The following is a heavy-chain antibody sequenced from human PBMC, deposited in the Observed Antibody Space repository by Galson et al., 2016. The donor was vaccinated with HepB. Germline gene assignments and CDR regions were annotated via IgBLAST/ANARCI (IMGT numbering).Heavy chain of an antibody. Sequence: SLRLSCAASGFTFSTYGMHWVRQARGKGLEWVAVIWYDGSNKNYADFVKGRFTISRDNSKNTLYLQMNSLRAEDTAIYYCARAPVRYRGYDFGYFGHWGQGTLVTVSS. J-gene: IGHJ1*01. V-gene: IGHV3-33*01. D-gene: IGHD5-12*01. CDR2: IWYDGSNK. CDR3: ARAPVRYRGYDFGYFGH. CDR1: GFTFSTYG.